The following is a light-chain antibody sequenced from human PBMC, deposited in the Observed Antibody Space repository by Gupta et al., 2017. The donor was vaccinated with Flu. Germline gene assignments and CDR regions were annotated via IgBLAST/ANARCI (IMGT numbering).Light chain of an antibody. CDR1: QSLLPSNGYNY. CDR2: SGS. Sequence: DIVMTQSPLYLPVTPGEPASISCRSSQSLLPSNGYNYLDWYLQKLGQSPQLLIDSGSNQASGVPDRFSRSGSVTDFTLKISRVEAEDVGVYDCMQALQTPHTFGQGTKLELK. CDR3: MQALQTPHT. V-gene: IGKV2-28*01. J-gene: IGKJ2*01.